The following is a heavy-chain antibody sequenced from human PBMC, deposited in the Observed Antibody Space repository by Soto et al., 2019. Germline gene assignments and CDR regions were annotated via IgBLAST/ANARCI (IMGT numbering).Heavy chain of an antibody. CDR2: IYYSGST. D-gene: IGHD5-12*01. CDR3: AGHQIGYSGYDSDY. J-gene: IGHJ4*02. Sequence: QLQLQETGPGLVKPSETLSLTCTVSGGSISSSSYYWGWIRQPPGKGLEWIGSIYYSGSTYYNPSLKSRVTISVDTSKNQFYLKLSSVTAADTAVFYCAGHQIGYSGYDSDYWGQGTLVTVSS. V-gene: IGHV4-39*01. CDR1: GGSISSSSYY.